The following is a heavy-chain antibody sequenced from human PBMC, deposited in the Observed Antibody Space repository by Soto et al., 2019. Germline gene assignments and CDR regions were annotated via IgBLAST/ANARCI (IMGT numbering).Heavy chain of an antibody. CDR3: AKRTSGWYFDY. V-gene: IGHV3-23*01. CDR2: ISGSGDST. J-gene: IGHJ4*02. D-gene: IGHD6-19*01. CDR1: GFTFSNYA. Sequence: EVQLLESGGNLVQPGGSLRLSCAASGFTFSNYAMSWVRQAPGKGLEWVSVISGSGDSTYYADSVKSRFTISRDNSKNTLYLQMNSLRAEDTAVYYCAKRTSGWYFDYWGQGTLVTVSS.